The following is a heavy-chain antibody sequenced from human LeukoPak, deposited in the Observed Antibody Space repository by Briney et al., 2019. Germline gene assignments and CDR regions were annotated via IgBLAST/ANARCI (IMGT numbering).Heavy chain of an antibody. J-gene: IGHJ3*02. Sequence: GRSLRLSCAASGFTFSSHAMNWVRQAPGKGLEWVSYISISSSSVYYADFVKGRFTISRDNAKNSLYLQMNSLRAEDTAIYYCARDNLAAAGDDNFDIWGQGTMVTVSS. CDR2: ISISSSSV. D-gene: IGHD6-13*01. CDR3: ARDNLAAAGDDNFDI. V-gene: IGHV3-48*04. CDR1: GFTFSSHA.